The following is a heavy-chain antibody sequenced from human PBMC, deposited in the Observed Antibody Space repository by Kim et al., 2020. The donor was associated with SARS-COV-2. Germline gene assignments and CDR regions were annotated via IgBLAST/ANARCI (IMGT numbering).Heavy chain of an antibody. D-gene: IGHD3-3*02. V-gene: IGHV3-7*01. CDR2: DDSQT. CDR3: AKGGSIG. J-gene: IGHJ4*02. Sequence: DDSQTYYVDSVKGRFTNSRENAKNLLYLQMNNLGAEDTALYYCAKGGSIGWGQGTLVTVSS.